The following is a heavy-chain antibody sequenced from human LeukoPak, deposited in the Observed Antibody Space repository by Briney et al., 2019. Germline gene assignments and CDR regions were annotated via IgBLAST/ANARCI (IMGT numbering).Heavy chain of an antibody. CDR3: ARGSGDVIDY. J-gene: IGHJ4*02. CDR2: IYSGGTT. V-gene: IGHV3-53*01. D-gene: IGHD4-17*01. CDR1: GFTFSSFG. Sequence: GRSLRLSCTASGFTFSSFGMHWVRQAPGKGLEWVSVIYSGGTTYYADSVKGRFTISRDSSKNTLYLQMNSLRAEDTAVYYCARGSGDVIDYWGQGTLVTVSS.